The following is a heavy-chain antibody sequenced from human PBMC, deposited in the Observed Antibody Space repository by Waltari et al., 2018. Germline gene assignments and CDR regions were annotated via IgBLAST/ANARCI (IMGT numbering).Heavy chain of an antibody. J-gene: IGHJ4*02. CDR2: IYYSGST. V-gene: IGHV4-39*07. Sequence: QLQLQESGPGLVKPSETLSLTCTVSGGSISSSSYYWGGIPQPPGKGLEWIGSIYYSGSTYYNPSLKSRVTISVDTSKNQFSLKLSSVTAADTAVYYCARESIAAAGTLDYWGQGTLVTVSS. D-gene: IGHD6-13*01. CDR3: ARESIAAAGTLDY. CDR1: GGSISSSSYY.